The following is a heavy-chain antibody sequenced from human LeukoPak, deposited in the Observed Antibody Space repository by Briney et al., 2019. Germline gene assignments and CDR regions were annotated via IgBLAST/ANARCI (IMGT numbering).Heavy chain of an antibody. CDR1: GFTFSSYA. Sequence: GGSLRLSCSASGFTFSSYAMHWVRQAAGEGLEYVSAINSDGDSTYYADSVKGRFTIPRDNSKNTLYLQMSSLRPEDSAVYYCVKSPYSSTWYVGDSWGQGTLVTVS. J-gene: IGHJ4*02. V-gene: IGHV3-64D*06. CDR3: VKSPYSSTWYVGDS. D-gene: IGHD2/OR15-2a*01. CDR2: INSDGDST.